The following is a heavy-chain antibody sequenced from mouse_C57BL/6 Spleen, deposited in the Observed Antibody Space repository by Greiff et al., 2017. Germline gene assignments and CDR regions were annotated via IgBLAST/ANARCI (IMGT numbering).Heavy chain of an antibody. J-gene: IGHJ4*01. Sequence: VQLQQSGPELVKPGASVKIPCKASGYTFTDYNMDWVKQSHGKSLEWIGDINPNNGGTIYNQKFKGKATLTVDKSSSTAYIELRSLTSEDTAVYYCAREGGYSPYAMDYWGQGTSVTVSS. V-gene: IGHV1-18*01. D-gene: IGHD2-12*01. CDR2: INPNNGGT. CDR1: GYTFTDYN. CDR3: AREGGYSPYAMDY.